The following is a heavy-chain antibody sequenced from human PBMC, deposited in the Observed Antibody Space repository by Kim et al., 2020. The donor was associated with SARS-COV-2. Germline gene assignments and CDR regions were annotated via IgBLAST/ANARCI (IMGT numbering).Heavy chain of an antibody. D-gene: IGHD3-10*01. Sequence: GGSLRLSCAASGFTFSSYGMHWVRQAPGKGLEWVAVIWYDGSNKYYADSVKGRFTISRDNSKNTLYLQMNSLRAEDTAVYYCARDSYVVRGVIESRHYYGMDVWGQGTTVTVSS. CDR1: GFTFSSYG. V-gene: IGHV3-33*01. CDR3: ARDSYVVRGVIESRHYYGMDV. J-gene: IGHJ6*02. CDR2: IWYDGSNK.